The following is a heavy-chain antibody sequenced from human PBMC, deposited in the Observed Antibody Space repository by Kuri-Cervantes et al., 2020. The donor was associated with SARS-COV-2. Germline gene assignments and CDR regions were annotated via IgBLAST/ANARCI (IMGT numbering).Heavy chain of an antibody. CDR3: AKSPGDNRPLWFSY. V-gene: IGHV3-23*01. CDR1: GFTFSGYT. Sequence: GGSLRLSCVATGFTFSGYTMNWVRQAPGKALQWVSSISGSGSYMYYADSVKGRFTISRDNSKNTLYLQMNSLRAEDTAVYYCAKSPGDNRPLWFSYWGQGTLVTVSS. D-gene: IGHD3-10*01. CDR2: ISGSGSYM. J-gene: IGHJ4*02.